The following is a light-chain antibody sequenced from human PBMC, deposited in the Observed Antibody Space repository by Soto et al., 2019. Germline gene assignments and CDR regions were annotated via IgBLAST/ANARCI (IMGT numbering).Light chain of an antibody. CDR1: SSNIGNNY. CDR3: ATWDSSVSAWL. Sequence: QAVVTQPPSVSAAPGQKITISCSGSSSNIGNNYVSWYQHLPGTVPRVLIYDNNKRPSGIPDRFSGSKSGTSATLGITKLQTGDEADYYCATWDSSVSAWLFGEGTKLTVL. CDR2: DNN. V-gene: IGLV1-51*01. J-gene: IGLJ3*02.